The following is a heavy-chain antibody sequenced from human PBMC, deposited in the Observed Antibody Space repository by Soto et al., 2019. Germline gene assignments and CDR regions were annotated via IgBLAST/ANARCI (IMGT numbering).Heavy chain of an antibody. J-gene: IGHJ6*02. Sequence: EVQLMESGGDLVQPGGSLRLSCAASGFAVSSNYMTWVRQAPGKGLEWVSVIHSGGDTHYADSVRGRFTISRDNSKNTLYLQMNSLRAEDTAVYYCARSRTGTTYGGMDVWVQGTTVTVSS. CDR2: IHSGGDT. V-gene: IGHV3-66*01. CDR3: ARSRTGTTYGGMDV. CDR1: GFAVSSNY. D-gene: IGHD1-7*01.